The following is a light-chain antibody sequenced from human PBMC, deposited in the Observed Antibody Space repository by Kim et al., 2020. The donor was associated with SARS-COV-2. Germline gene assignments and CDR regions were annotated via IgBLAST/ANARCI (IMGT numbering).Light chain of an antibody. CDR2: DLS. V-gene: IGKV2-24*01. CDR1: PSIVHSNGNTY. Sequence: QPPSISCTPSPSIVHSNGNTYLTWLHQMPCQPPRLLIYDLSNRVTGVPDRFSGSGAGTDFTLKISRVEAEDVGVYYCMQATQLPHTFGQGTKLEI. CDR3: MQATQLPHT. J-gene: IGKJ2*01.